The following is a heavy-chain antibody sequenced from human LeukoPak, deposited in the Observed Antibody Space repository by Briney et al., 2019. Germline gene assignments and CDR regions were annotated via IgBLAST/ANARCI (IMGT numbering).Heavy chain of an antibody. V-gene: IGHV1-24*01. J-gene: IGHJ4*02. CDR1: GYTLTELS. CDR3: ATLPYSNYGVFDY. CDR2: FDPEDGET. D-gene: IGHD4-11*01. Sequence: ASVKVSCMVSGYTLTELSMHWVRQAPGKGLEWMGGFDPEDGETMYAQKFQGRVTMTEDTSTGTAYMEPSSLRSEDTAVYNCATLPYSNYGVFDYWGQGTLVTVSS.